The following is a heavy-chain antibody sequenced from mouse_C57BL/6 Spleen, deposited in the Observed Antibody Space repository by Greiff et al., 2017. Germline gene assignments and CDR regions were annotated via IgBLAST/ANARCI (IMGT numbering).Heavy chain of an antibody. J-gene: IGHJ2*01. CDR2: INPSNGGT. D-gene: IGHD3-2*02. CDR1: GYSFTSYW. CDR3: ARGDSSGWDY. V-gene: IGHV1-53*01. Sequence: QVQLQQSGPELVKPGASVKISCKASGYSFTSYWMHWVKQRPGQGLEWIGNINPSNGGTNYNEKFKSKATLTVDKSSSTAYMQLSSLTSEDSAVYYCARGDSSGWDYWGQGTTLTVSS.